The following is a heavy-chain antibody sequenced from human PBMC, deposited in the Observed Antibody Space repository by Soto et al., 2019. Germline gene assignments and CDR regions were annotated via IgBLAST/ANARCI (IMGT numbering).Heavy chain of an antibody. CDR1: GFTFSSYA. D-gene: IGHD2-2*01. Sequence: LRLSCAASGFTFSSYAMHWVRQAPGKGLEWVAVISYDGSNKYYADSVKGRFTISRDNSKNTLYLQMNSLRAEDTAVYYCASKSPRYQPHLSDYWGQGTLVTVSS. CDR2: ISYDGSNK. J-gene: IGHJ4*02. V-gene: IGHV3-30-3*01. CDR3: ASKSPRYQPHLSDY.